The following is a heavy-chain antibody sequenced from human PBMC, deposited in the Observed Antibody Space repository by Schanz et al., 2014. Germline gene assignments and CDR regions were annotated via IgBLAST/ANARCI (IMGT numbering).Heavy chain of an antibody. J-gene: IGHJ5*02. Sequence: QVQLVQSGGEVKTPGASVKVSCKASGYTFTRSGISWVRQAPGQGLEWMGWIGGSDGNTNFAQKFQGRVTMTTDTSTSTVYMELRSLTSDDSAVYYCAREVGLYDRGWFDPWGQGTLXIVSS. CDR3: AREVGLYDRGWFDP. D-gene: IGHD3-22*01. CDR2: IGGSDGNT. CDR1: GYTFTRSG. V-gene: IGHV1-18*01.